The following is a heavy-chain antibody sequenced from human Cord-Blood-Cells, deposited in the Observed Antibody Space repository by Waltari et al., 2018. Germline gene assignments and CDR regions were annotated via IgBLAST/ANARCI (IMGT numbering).Heavy chain of an antibody. CDR3: ARGQSLNLCRYFQH. V-gene: IGHV4-34*01. CDR1: GGSLSGHY. Sequence: QVQLQQWGAGLLKPSETLSLTCAAYGGSLSGHYWSWIRQPPGKGLECIGESNHSGSTNYSPSLKSRVTISVDTSKNQFSLKLSSVTAADTAVYYCARGQSLNLCRYFQHWGQGTLVTVSS. J-gene: IGHJ1*01. CDR2: SNHSGST.